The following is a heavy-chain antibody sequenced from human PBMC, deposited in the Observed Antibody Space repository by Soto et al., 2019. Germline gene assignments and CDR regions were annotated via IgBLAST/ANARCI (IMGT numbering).Heavy chain of an antibody. D-gene: IGHD3-10*01. J-gene: IGHJ4*02. CDR3: APRVTMVRGAYFDY. CDR1: GGSFSGYY. CDR2: INHSGST. V-gene: IGHV4-34*01. Sequence: PSETLSLTCAVYGGSFSGYYWSWIRQPPGKGLEWIGEINHSGSTNYNPSLKSRVTISIDTSKNQFSLKLSSVTAADTAMYYCAPRVTMVRGAYFDYWGQGTLVTVSS.